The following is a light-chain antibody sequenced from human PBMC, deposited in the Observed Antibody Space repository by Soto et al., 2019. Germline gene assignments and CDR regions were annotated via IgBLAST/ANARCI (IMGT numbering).Light chain of an antibody. CDR1: QSVSSN. CDR2: GAS. V-gene: IGKV3-15*01. Sequence: ETVMTQSPATLSVSPGERATHSCRASQSVSSNLAWYQQKPGQAPRLLIYGASTRATGIPARFSGSGSGTEFTLTISSLQSEDFAVYYCQHYNNWPPWTFGQGTKVDI. CDR3: QHYNNWPPWT. J-gene: IGKJ1*01.